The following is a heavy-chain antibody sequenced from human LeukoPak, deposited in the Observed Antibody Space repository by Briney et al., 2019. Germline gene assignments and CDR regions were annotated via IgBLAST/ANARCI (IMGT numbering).Heavy chain of an antibody. Sequence: GGSLRLSCAASGFTFSSYAMHWVRQAPGKGLEWIGRTKNRGESHITQYAASVNGRFTASRDDSKNSLYLQMNNLKTEDTAVYYCARDTDTAMDVWGQGTTVTVSS. J-gene: IGHJ6*02. CDR1: GFTFSSYA. V-gene: IGHV3-72*01. CDR3: ARDTDTAMDV. CDR2: TKNRGESHIT.